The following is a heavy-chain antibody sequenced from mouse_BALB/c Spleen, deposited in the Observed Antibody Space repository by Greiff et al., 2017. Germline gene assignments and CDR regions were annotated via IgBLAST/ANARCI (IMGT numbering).Heavy chain of an antibody. CDR2: ISYSGST. CDR3: ARSLSPGDAMDY. J-gene: IGHJ4*01. Sequence: EVKLVESGPSLVKPSQTLSLTCSVTGDSITSGYWNWIRKFPGNKLEYMGYISYSGSTYYNPSLKSRISITRDTSKNQYYLQLNSVTTEDTATYYCARSLSPGDAMDYWGQGTSVTVSS. V-gene: IGHV3-8*02. D-gene: IGHD6-1*01. CDR1: GDSITSGY.